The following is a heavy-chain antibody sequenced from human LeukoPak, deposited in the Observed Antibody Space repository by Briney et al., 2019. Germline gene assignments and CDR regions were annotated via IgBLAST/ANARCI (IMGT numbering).Heavy chain of an antibody. CDR2: IYYSGST. CDR1: GGSISSSSYY. D-gene: IGHD4-17*01. CDR3: ARRRNIHNYGDYSFDY. J-gene: IGHJ4*02. V-gene: IGHV4-39*07. Sequence: SETLSLTCTVSGGSISSSSYYWGWIRQPPGKGLEWIGSIYYSGSTDYNPSLKSRVTLSVDTSKNQFSLRLSSVTAADTAVYYCARRRNIHNYGDYSFDYWGQGTLVTVSS.